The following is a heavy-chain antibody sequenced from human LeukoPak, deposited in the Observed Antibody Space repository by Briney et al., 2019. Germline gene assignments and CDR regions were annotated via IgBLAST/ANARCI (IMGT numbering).Heavy chain of an antibody. CDR1: GFTFSNYG. Sequence: GSLRLSCAASGFTFSNYGFHWVRHAPGKGLEWVAVIWYDGSNKYYAASVKGRFTISRDDPKNTLYLQMNSLRAEDTAVYYCARSLPGKDAFDIWGQGTMVTVSS. CDR2: IWYDGSNK. V-gene: IGHV3-33*01. J-gene: IGHJ3*02. CDR3: ARSLPGKDAFDI.